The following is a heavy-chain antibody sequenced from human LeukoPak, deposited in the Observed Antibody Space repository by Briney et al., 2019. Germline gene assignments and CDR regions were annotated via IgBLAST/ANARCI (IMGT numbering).Heavy chain of an antibody. CDR3: ARRVTTIRGHAFDI. D-gene: IGHD5-12*01. CDR1: GFTFSSYS. Sequence: PGGSLRLSCAASGFTFSSYSMNWVRQAPGKGLEWVSYISSSSSTIYYADSVKGRFTISRDNSKNTVYLQMNSLRVEDTAVYYCARRVTTIRGHAFDIWGQGTMVTVSS. CDR2: ISSSSSTI. V-gene: IGHV3-48*01. J-gene: IGHJ3*02.